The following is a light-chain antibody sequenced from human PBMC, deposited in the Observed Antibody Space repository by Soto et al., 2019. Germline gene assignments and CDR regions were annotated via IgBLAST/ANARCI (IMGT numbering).Light chain of an antibody. Sequence: DIQMTQSPSSLSSSVGDRFTITCRASQGIRTDLVWYQQKPGKAPKRLIYGASSLQSGVPSRFSGSGSGTEFTLTISSLQPNDFATYFCQQYNSYFWTFGQGTKVDIK. V-gene: IGKV1-17*01. J-gene: IGKJ1*01. CDR3: QQYNSYFWT. CDR1: QGIRTD. CDR2: GAS.